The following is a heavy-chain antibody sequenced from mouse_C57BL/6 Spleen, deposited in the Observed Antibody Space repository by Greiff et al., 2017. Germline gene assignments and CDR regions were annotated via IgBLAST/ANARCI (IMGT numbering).Heavy chain of an antibody. CDR2: ISSGSSTI. CDR3: ARLAVYAMGY. V-gene: IGHV5-17*01. CDR1: GFTFSDYG. Sequence: EVKLEASGGGLVKPGGSLKLSCAASGFTFSDYGMHWVRQAPEKGLEWVAYISSGSSTIYYADTVKGRFTISRDNAKNTLFLQMTSLRSEDTAMYYCARLAVYAMGYWDQGTSVTVSS. J-gene: IGHJ4*01. D-gene: IGHD4-1*01.